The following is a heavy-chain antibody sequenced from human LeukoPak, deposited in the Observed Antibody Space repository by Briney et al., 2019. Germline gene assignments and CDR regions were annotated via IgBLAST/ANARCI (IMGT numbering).Heavy chain of an antibody. CDR2: IYHSGST. V-gene: IGHV4-38-2*01. J-gene: IGHJ6*04. D-gene: IGHD2-2*01. Sequence: SETLSLTCAVSGYSINSGYYWGWIRQPPGKGLEWIGSIYHSGSTYYNPSLKSRVTISVDTSKSQFSLKLSSVTAADTAVYYCARGNSCSSTSCYAGYYYYGMDVWGKGTTVTVSS. CDR3: ARGNSCSSTSCYAGYYYYGMDV. CDR1: GYSINSGYY.